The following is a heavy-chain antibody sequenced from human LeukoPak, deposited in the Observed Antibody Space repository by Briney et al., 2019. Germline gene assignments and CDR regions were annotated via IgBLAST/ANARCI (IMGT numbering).Heavy chain of an antibody. D-gene: IGHD6-19*01. J-gene: IGHJ4*02. CDR1: GFTFSSYA. Sequence: GGSLRLSCAASGFTFSSYAMHWVRQAPGKGLEWVAVISYDGSNKYYADSVKGRFTISRDNSKNTLYLQMNSLRAEDTAVYYCAKDEQWLGYYFDYWGQGTLVTVSS. V-gene: IGHV3-30-3*01. CDR2: ISYDGSNK. CDR3: AKDEQWLGYYFDY.